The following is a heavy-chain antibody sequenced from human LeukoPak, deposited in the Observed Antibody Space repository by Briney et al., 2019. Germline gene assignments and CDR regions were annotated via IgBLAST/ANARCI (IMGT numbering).Heavy chain of an antibody. Sequence: EASVKVSCKVSGYTLTELSMHWVRQAPGKGLEWMGRVDPEDGETIYAEKFQGRVTITADTSTDTAYMELSSLRSEDTAVYYCATDPFPYYDFWSGDAFDIWGQGTMVTVSS. CDR3: ATDPFPYYDFWSGDAFDI. V-gene: IGHV1-24*01. CDR1: GYTLTELS. J-gene: IGHJ3*02. CDR2: VDPEDGET. D-gene: IGHD3-3*01.